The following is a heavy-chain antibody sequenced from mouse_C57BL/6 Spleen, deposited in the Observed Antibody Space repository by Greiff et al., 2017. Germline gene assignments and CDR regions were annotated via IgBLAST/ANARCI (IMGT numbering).Heavy chain of an antibody. D-gene: IGHD2-3*01. J-gene: IGHJ3*01. CDR3: ARNPFPGDGYYGFAY. V-gene: IGHV1-72*01. Sequence: VKLQQPGAELVKPGASVKLSCKASGYTFTSYWMHWVKQRPGRGLEWIGRIDPNSGGTKYNEKFKSKATLTVDKPSSTAYMQLSSLTSEDSAVYYCARNPFPGDGYYGFAYWGQGTLVTVSA. CDR1: GYTFTSYW. CDR2: IDPNSGGT.